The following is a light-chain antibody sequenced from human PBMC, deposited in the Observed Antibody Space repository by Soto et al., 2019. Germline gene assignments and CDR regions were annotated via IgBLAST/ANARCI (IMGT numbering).Light chain of an antibody. V-gene: IGLV2-14*01. CDR1: SSDVGGYNY. Sequence: QSALAQPASVSVSPGQSITISCTGTSSDVGGYNYVSWYQQHPGKAPKLMIYEVSNRPSGVSNRFSGSKSGNTASLTISGLQAEDEADYYCSSYTSSSTPWVFGTGTKVTV. CDR3: SSYTSSSTPWV. CDR2: EVS. J-gene: IGLJ1*01.